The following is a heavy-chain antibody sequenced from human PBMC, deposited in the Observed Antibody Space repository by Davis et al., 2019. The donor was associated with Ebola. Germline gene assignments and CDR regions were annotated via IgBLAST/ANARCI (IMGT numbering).Heavy chain of an antibody. CDR1: GFTFSSYA. D-gene: IGHD3-9*01. J-gene: IGHJ4*02. V-gene: IGHV3-23*01. CDR3: AGNYDIVTGTPFDY. CDR2: ISGSGGST. Sequence: GGSLRLSCAASGFTFSSYAMSWVRQAPGKGLEWVSVISGSGGSTYYADSVKGRFTISRDNSKNTLYLQMNSLRAEDTAVYYCAGNYDIVTGTPFDYWGQGTLVTVSS.